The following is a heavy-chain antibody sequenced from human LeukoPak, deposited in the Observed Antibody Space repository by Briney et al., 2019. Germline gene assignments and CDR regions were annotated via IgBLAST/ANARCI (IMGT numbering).Heavy chain of an antibody. D-gene: IGHD1-14*01. CDR1: GFTFSRYT. CDR3: ARGPPHLSDY. J-gene: IGHJ4*02. Sequence: NPGGSLRLSCAASGFTFSRYTMNWVRQAPGKGLEWVSSISRTSTYTYYADSVKGRFTISRDNAKNSLYLQMNSLRAEDTALYYCARGPPHLSDYWGQGTLVTVSS. CDR2: ISRTSTYT. V-gene: IGHV3-21*01.